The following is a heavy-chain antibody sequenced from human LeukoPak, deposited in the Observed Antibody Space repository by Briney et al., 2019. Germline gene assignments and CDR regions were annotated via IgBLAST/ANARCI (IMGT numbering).Heavy chain of an antibody. D-gene: IGHD6-13*01. V-gene: IGHV4-34*01. Sequence: PSETLSLTCAVYGGSFSGYYWSWIRQPPGKGLEWIGEINHSGSTNYNPSLKSRVTISVDTSKNQFSLKLGSVTAADTAVYYCARMDSRLQQLVRRGYNWFDPWGQGTLVTVSS. CDR2: INHSGST. CDR3: ARMDSRLQQLVRRGYNWFDP. J-gene: IGHJ5*02. CDR1: GGSFSGYY.